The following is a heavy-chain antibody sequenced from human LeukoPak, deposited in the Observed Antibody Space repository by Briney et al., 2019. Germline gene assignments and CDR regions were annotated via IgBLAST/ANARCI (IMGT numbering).Heavy chain of an antibody. D-gene: IGHD1-26*01. J-gene: IGHJ4*02. V-gene: IGHV5-51*01. CDR2: IYPGDSDT. CDR1: GYSFTSYW. CDR3: ARGVGGSYYFDY. Sequence: GESLQISCEGAGYSFTSYWSGWVRGLRGEGEERMGIIYPGDSDTKNSPSWQGQVPISADKSISTAYLQWSSLKASDTAMYYCARGVGGSYYFDYWGQGTLVTVSS.